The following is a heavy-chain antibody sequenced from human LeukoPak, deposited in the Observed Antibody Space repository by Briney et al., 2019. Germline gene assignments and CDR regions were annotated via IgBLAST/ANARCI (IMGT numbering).Heavy chain of an antibody. D-gene: IGHD1-1*01. CDR2: INHGGNT. CDR3: ARPNSGGDWYFDL. J-gene: IGHJ2*01. CDR1: GGFFSGYY. V-gene: IGHV4-34*01. Sequence: SGTLSLTCAVSGGFFSGYYWTWIRQTPGKGLEGFGEINHGGNTIYNPSLETRVNISVDTSKKQFSLKMTSLTAADTAVYYCARPNSGGDWYFDLWGRGTLVTVSS.